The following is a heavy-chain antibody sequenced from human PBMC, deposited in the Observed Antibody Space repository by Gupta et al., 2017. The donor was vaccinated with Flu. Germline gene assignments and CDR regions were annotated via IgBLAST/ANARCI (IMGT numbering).Heavy chain of an antibody. CDR2: ISNTGIYR. J-gene: IGHJ4*02. CDR3: ARGVALLPDY. V-gene: IGHV3-11*05. D-gene: IGHD2-15*01. CDR1: GSLLSDFY. Sequence: QVQLAASCGGLVKPGRSLSLSCAASGSLLSDFYMSWIRQAPGKRLEWISYISNTGIYRSYADSVKGRFTISRDNAMNSLSLQMSSLRAEDTAVYYCARGVALLPDYWGQGTLVTVSS.